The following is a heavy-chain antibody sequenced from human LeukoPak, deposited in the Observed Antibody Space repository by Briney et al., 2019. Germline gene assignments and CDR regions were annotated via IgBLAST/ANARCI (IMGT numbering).Heavy chain of an antibody. CDR1: GYIFISYG. Sequence: ASVKVSCKASGYIFISYGISWVRQAPGQGLEWMGWINSYNGDTNYAQKYQARVTMTTDTSTNTVYMELRSLTFDDTAVYYCARDTELSTTFGGIIGGADEYFEHWGQGTLVTVSS. D-gene: IGHD3-16*02. CDR3: ARDTELSTTFGGIIGGADEYFEH. J-gene: IGHJ1*01. V-gene: IGHV1-18*01. CDR2: INSYNGDT.